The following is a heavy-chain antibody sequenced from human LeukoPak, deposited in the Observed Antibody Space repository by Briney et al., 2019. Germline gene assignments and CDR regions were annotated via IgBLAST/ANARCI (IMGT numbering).Heavy chain of an antibody. J-gene: IGHJ4*02. CDR2: ISSGGNTV. V-gene: IGHV3-48*01. CDR3: AKDGGLWVSAHWGDS. Sequence: GGSLRLSCAASGFTFSTYSMNWVRQAPGKGLEWVSYISSGGNTVYYADSVKDRFTISRDDAKNSLFLQMNSLRAEDTAVYYCAKDGGLWVSAHWGDSWGRGTLVTVSS. D-gene: IGHD7-27*01. CDR1: GFTFSTYS.